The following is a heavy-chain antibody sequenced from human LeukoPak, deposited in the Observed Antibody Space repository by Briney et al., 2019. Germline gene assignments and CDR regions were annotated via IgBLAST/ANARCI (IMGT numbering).Heavy chain of an antibody. CDR3: ATADVVVNGAQDAFDI. CDR2: FDPEDGET. J-gene: IGHJ3*02. V-gene: IGHV1-24*01. Sequence: ASVKVSCKVSGYTLTELSMHWVRQAPGKGLEWMGGFDPEDGETIYAQKFQGRVTMTEDTSTDTAYMELSSRRSQDTAVYYCATADVVVNGAQDAFDIWGQGTMVTVSS. D-gene: IGHD3-22*01. CDR1: GYTLTELS.